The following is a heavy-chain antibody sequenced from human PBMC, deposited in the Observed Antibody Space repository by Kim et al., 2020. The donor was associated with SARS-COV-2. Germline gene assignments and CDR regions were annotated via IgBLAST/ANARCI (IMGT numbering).Heavy chain of an antibody. V-gene: IGHV4-59*13. CDR2: IYYSGST. CDR3: ARDKGGYCSSTSCAAKRNWFEP. CDR1: GGSISSYY. Sequence: SETLSLTCTVSGGSISSYYWSWIRQPPGKGLEWIGYIYYSGSTNYNPSLKSRVTISVDTSKNQFSLKLSSVTAADTAVYYCARDKGGYCSSTSCAAKRNWFEPWGEGTLVTVSS. J-gene: IGHJ5*02. D-gene: IGHD2-2*01.